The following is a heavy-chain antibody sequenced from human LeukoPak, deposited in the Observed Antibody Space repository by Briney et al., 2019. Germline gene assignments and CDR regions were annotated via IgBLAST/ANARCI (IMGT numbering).Heavy chain of an antibody. CDR2: ISPYGDST. V-gene: IGHV1-46*01. Sequence: ASVKVSCKASGYTFTNYQIYWMRQAPGQGPECVGMISPYGDSTRDAQKFQGRVTMTWDMSTSTFYMELSSLRSDDAAIYYCARYNWNDGFYAMDVWGQGTTVSVSS. D-gene: IGHD1-20*01. CDR1: GYTFTNYQ. CDR3: ARYNWNDGFYAMDV. J-gene: IGHJ6*02.